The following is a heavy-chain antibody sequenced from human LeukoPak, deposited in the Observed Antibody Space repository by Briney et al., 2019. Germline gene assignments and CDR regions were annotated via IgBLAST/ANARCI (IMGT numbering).Heavy chain of an antibody. CDR2: FDPEDGET. CDR1: GYTLTELS. Sequence: ASVTVCCKVSGYTLTELSMHWVRQAPGKGLEWMGGFDPEDGETIYAQKFQGRVTMTEDTSTDTAYMELSSLRSEDTAVYYCATDSRERVFDPWGQGTLVTVSS. D-gene: IGHD1-26*01. V-gene: IGHV1-24*01. CDR3: ATDSRERVFDP. J-gene: IGHJ5*02.